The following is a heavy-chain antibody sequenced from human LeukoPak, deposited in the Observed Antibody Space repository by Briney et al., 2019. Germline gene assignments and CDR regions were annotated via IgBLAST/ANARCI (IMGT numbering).Heavy chain of an antibody. CDR2: INPSGGST. D-gene: IGHD2-15*01. CDR3: ARAVYCSGGSCYSGPTFDY. J-gene: IGHJ4*02. CDR1: GYTFTSYY. Sequence: ASVTVSCKASGYTFTSYYMHWVRQAPGQGLEWMGIINPSGGSTSYAQKFQGRVTMTRDTSTSTVYMELSSLRSEDTAVYYCARAVYCSGGSCYSGPTFDYWGQGTLVTVSS. V-gene: IGHV1-46*01.